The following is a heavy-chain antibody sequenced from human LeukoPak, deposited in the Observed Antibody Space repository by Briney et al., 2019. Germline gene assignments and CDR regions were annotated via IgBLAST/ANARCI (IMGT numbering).Heavy chain of an antibody. D-gene: IGHD3-22*01. CDR2: IYYSGSN. Sequence: SQTLSLTCTVSGGSNSSVDYYWSWTRQPPGKGLEWLGYIYYSGSNYYNTPRKSRVPTSVDTSKNQFSLKLSSVTGADTGVYYCGRDGDYYDSSGYYFDYWGQGTLVTVSS. CDR3: GRDGDYYDSSGYYFDY. CDR1: GGSNSSVDYY. V-gene: IGHV4-30-4*08. J-gene: IGHJ4*02.